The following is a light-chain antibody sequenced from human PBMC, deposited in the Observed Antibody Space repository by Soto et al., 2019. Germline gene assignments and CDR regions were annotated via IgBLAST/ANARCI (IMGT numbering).Light chain of an antibody. V-gene: IGLV2-14*03. CDR2: DVT. Sequence: QSVLTQPASVSGSPGQSITISCTGTSSDVCGYNYVSWYQHHPGKAPKLIIYDVTNRPSGVSNPFSGSKSGNTASLTISGLQPEDEADYYCSSYTTSNTRPIVFGTGTKLTVL. J-gene: IGLJ1*01. CDR3: SSYTTSNTRPIV. CDR1: SSDVCGYNY.